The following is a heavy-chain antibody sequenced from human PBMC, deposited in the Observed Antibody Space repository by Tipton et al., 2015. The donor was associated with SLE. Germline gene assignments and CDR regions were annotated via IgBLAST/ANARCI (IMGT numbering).Heavy chain of an antibody. D-gene: IGHD1-14*01. V-gene: IGHV4-34*01. Sequence: TLSLTCAVYGGSFSGYYWSWIRQPPGKGLEWIGEINHSGSTNYNPSLKSRVTISVDTSKSQFSLKLQSVTAADTAVYYCARSVSWYASYPEYWGQGTLVTVSS. J-gene: IGHJ4*02. CDR3: ARSVSWYASYPEY. CDR2: INHSGST. CDR1: GGSFSGYY.